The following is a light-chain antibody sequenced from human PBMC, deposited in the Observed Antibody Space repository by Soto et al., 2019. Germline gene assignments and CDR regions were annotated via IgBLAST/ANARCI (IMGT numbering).Light chain of an antibody. CDR2: KDY. CDR3: QSADSSGTYPV. V-gene: IGLV3-25*03. CDR1: ALSKQF. Sequence: SYELTQPPSVSVSPGQTARITCSGDALSKQFAYWYQQKPGQAPILVMYKDYERPSGIPERFSGSNSGTTVTLTISGVQAEDEADYYCQSADSSGTYPVFGGGTKLTVL. J-gene: IGLJ3*02.